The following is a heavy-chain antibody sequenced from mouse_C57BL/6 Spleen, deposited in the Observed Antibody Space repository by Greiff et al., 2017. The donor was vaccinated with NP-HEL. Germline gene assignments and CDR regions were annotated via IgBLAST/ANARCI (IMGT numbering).Heavy chain of an antibody. V-gene: IGHV1-52*01. CDR3: ARWATVVYFDY. Sequence: QVQLQQPGAELVRPGSSVKLSCKASGYTFTSYWMHWVKQRPIQGLEWIGNIDPSDSETHYNQKFKDKATLTVDKSSSTAYMQLSSLTSEDSAVYDCARWATVVYFDYWGQGTTLTVSS. D-gene: IGHD1-1*01. J-gene: IGHJ2*01. CDR1: GYTFTSYW. CDR2: IDPSDSET.